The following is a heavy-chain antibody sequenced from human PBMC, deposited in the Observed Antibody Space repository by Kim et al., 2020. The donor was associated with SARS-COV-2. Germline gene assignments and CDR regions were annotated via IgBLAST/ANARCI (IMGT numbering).Heavy chain of an antibody. CDR3: ARVYSDSRGADY. V-gene: IGHV3-74*01. D-gene: IGHD3-10*01. J-gene: IGHJ4*02. Sequence: ADSVKGRFTISRDNAINTLYLQMKSLRAEDTAVYYCARVYSDSRGADYWGQGTLVTVSS.